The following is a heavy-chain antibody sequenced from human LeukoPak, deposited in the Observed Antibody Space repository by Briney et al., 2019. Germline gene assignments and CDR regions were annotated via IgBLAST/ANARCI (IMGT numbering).Heavy chain of an antibody. Sequence: ASVKVSRKASGYTFTSYDINWVRQATGQGLEWMGWMNPNSGNTGYAQKFQGRVTMTRNTSISTAYMELSSLRSEDTAVYYCARDGYYETYYYGMDVWGQGTTVTVSS. D-gene: IGHD3-22*01. CDR2: MNPNSGNT. CDR3: ARDGYYETYYYGMDV. CDR1: GYTFTSYD. V-gene: IGHV1-8*01. J-gene: IGHJ6*02.